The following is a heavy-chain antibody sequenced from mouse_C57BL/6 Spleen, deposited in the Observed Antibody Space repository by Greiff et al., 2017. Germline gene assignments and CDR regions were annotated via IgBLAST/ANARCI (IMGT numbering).Heavy chain of an antibody. D-gene: IGHD1-1*01. CDR2: IDPSDSYT. J-gene: IGHJ4*01. Sequence: QVHVKQPGAELVMPGASVKLSCKASGYTFTSYWMHWVKQRPGQGLEWIGEIDPSDSYTNYNQKFKGKSTLTVDKSSSTAYMQLSSLTAEDSAVYYCARKGDGGAMDYWGQGTSVTVSS. CDR1: GYTFTSYW. V-gene: IGHV1-69*01. CDR3: ARKGDGGAMDY.